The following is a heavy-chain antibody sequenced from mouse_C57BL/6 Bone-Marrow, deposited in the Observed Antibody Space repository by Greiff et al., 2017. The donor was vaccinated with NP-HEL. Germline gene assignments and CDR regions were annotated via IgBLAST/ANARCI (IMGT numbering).Heavy chain of an antibody. Sequence: QVQLKESGAELVRPGPSVKLSSKASGYTFTSYWMHWVKQRPGQGLEWIGVIDPSDSYTNYNQKFKGKATLTVDTSSSTAYMQLSSLTSEDSAVYYCARSHDGYYVGYFDVWGTGTTVTVSS. CDR1: GYTFTSYW. J-gene: IGHJ1*03. D-gene: IGHD2-3*01. V-gene: IGHV1-59*01. CDR2: IDPSDSYT. CDR3: ARSHDGYYVGYFDV.